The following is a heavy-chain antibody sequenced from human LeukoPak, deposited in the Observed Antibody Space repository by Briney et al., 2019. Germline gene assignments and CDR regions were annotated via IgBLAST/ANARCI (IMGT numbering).Heavy chain of an antibody. V-gene: IGHV4-59*02. Sequence: SETLSLTCNVSGVSVSASHWNWIRQRPGKGLEWIGCLSYTGKTDYNPSLKSRVSISLGSSNNHFSLKLTSVTAADTAVYYCSEGYFEPFDHWGQGILVTVSS. J-gene: IGHJ4*02. D-gene: IGHD2/OR15-2a*01. CDR1: GVSVSASH. CDR3: SEGYFEPFDH. CDR2: LSYTGKT.